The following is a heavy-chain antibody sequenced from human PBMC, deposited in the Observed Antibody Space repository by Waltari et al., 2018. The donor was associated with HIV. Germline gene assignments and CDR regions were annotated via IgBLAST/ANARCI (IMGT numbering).Heavy chain of an antibody. CDR1: GGSISSGSYY. D-gene: IGHD3-3*01. V-gene: IGHV4-61*02. Sequence: QVQLQESGPGLVKPSQTLSLTCTVSGGSISSGSYYWSWIRQPAGKGLEWIGRIYTSGSTTYNPSRKSRVTISVDTSKNQFSLKLSSVTAADTAVYYCAGGMIFGVVTGSYWGQGTLVTVSS. CDR3: AGGMIFGVVTGSY. CDR2: IYTSGST. J-gene: IGHJ4*02.